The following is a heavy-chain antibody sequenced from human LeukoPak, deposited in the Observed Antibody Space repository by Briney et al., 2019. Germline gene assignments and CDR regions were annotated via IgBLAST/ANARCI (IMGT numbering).Heavy chain of an antibody. D-gene: IGHD3-10*01. CDR1: GGSISSYY. CDR3: ARDFDYGSGSYYDY. CDR2: ISTSGST. J-gene: IGHJ4*02. Sequence: SETLSLTCTVSGGSISSYYWSWIRQPAGKGLEWIGRISTSGSTNYNPSLKSRVTMSVDTSKNQFSLKLSSVTVADTAMYYCARDFDYGSGSYYDYWGQGTLVTVSS. V-gene: IGHV4-4*07.